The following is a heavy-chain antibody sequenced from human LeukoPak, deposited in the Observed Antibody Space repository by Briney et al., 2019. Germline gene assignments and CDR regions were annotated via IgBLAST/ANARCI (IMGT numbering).Heavy chain of an antibody. D-gene: IGHD3-10*01. CDR1: GGSISSSNW. Sequence: SGTLSLTCAVSGGSISSSNWWSWVRQPPGKGLEWIGYIYYSGSTNYNPSLKSRVTISVDTSKNQFSLKLSSVTAADTAVYYCARQRGPYYYGSGSLGDWGQGTLVTVSS. CDR2: IYYSGST. CDR3: ARQRGPYYYGSGSLGD. J-gene: IGHJ4*02. V-gene: IGHV4-4*02.